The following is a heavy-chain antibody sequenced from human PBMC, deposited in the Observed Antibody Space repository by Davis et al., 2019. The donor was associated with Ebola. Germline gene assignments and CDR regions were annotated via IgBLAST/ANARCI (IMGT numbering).Heavy chain of an antibody. CDR3: ARGRYFDWLLIADYGMDV. CDR1: GFTFSGYA. V-gene: IGHV3-23*01. D-gene: IGHD3-9*01. J-gene: IGHJ6*02. CDR2: ITGSGGST. Sequence: GGSLRLSCAASGFTFSGYAMTWVRQAPGEGLEWVSAITGSGGSTYYADSVKGRFTISRDSSKNTLYLQMNSLRAGDTAVYYCARGRYFDWLLIADYGMDVWGQGTTVTVSS.